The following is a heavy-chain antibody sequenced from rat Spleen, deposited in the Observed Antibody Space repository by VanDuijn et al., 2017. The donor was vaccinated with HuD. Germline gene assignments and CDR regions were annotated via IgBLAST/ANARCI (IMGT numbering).Heavy chain of an antibody. CDR1: GFTFSNYY. J-gene: IGHJ2*01. D-gene: IGHD1-11*01. V-gene: IGHV5-27*01. CDR2: INYDGRSS. CDR3: ARLRRIFGYYFDY. Sequence: EVQLVESGGGLVQPGRSLKLSCAASGFTFSNYYMAWVRQAPTKGLEWVAYINYDGRSSYYRDSVKGRFTISRDNANSTLYLQMAGLRSEDTATYYCARLRRIFGYYFDYWGQGVMVTVSS.